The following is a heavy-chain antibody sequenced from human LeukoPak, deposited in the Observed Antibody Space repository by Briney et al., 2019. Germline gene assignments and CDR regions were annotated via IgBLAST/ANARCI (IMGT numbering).Heavy chain of an antibody. D-gene: IGHD3-16*02. J-gene: IGHJ4*02. CDR3: ARVVMSSFYFDY. CDR1: GGSISSGDYY. V-gene: IGHV4-30-4*01. CDR2: IYYSGST. Sequence: SETLSLTCTVSGGSISSGDYYWSWIRQPPGKGLEWIGYIYYSGSTYHNPSLKSRVTISVDTSKNQFSLKLSSVTAADTAVYYCARVVMSSFYFDYWGQGTLVTVSS.